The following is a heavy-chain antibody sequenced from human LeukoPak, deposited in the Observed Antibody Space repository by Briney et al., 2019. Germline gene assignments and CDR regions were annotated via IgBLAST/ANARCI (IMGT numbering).Heavy chain of an antibody. D-gene: IGHD1-7*01. CDR1: GGSISNYY. J-gene: IGHJ3*02. V-gene: IGHV4-4*07. CDR3: ARDYSLGTTNASDI. Sequence: PSETLSLTCTVSGGSISNYYWSRIRQPAGKGLEWIGRIYTTGNTNYNPSLKSRVAMSVDTSENQFSLKLTSVTAADTALYYCARDYSLGTTNASDIWGQGTMVTVSS. CDR2: IYTTGNT.